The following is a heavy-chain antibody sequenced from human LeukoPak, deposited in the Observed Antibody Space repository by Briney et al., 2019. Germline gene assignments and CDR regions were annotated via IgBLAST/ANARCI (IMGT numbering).Heavy chain of an antibody. CDR1: GFTVSSNY. Sequence: GGSLRLSCAASGFTVSSNYMSWVRQAPGKGLEWVSVIYSGGSTYYADSVKGRFTISRDNSKNTLYLQMNSPRAEDTAVYYCARDPSIAVAGTNYWGQGTLVTVSS. CDR3: ARDPSIAVAGTNY. D-gene: IGHD6-19*01. J-gene: IGHJ4*02. V-gene: IGHV3-66*01. CDR2: IYSGGST.